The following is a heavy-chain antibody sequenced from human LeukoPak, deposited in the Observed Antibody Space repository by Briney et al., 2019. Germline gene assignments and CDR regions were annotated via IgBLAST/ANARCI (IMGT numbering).Heavy chain of an antibody. Sequence: SETLSLTCTVSGGSINSNYWSWIRQPPGRGLEWIGYIYYSGTTNYNPSLKSRVTISVDTSKNQFSLKLSSVTAADTAVYYCARAEGYEDSYGFFDYWGQGTLVTVSS. CDR1: GGSINSNY. D-gene: IGHD5-18*01. V-gene: IGHV4-59*01. CDR2: IYYSGTT. CDR3: ARAEGYEDSYGFFDY. J-gene: IGHJ4*02.